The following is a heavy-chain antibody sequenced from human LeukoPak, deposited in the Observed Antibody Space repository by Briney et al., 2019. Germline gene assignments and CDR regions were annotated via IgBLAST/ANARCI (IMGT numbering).Heavy chain of an antibody. V-gene: IGHV3-53*01. Sequence: GGSLRLSCAASGFTVSSNSMNWFRQAPGKGLQWVSVIYSGGNTYYADSVKGRLTISRDNSKNTLYLQMNSLRAEDTAVYYCARENNFGSGMDVRGQGTTVTVSS. CDR3: ARENNFGSGMDV. CDR1: GFTVSSNS. CDR2: IYSGGNT. D-gene: IGHD3-10*01. J-gene: IGHJ6*02.